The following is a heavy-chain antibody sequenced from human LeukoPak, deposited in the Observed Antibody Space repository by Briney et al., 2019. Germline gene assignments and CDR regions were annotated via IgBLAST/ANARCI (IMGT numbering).Heavy chain of an antibody. V-gene: IGHV3-30*18. D-gene: IGHD3-22*01. J-gene: IGHJ4*02. CDR2: ISYDGSNQ. CDR3: AKDLFLYGSSGYPRCPDY. CDR1: GFTFSSYG. Sequence: GRPLRLSCAASGFTFSSYGIHWVRQAPGKGLEWVAVISYDGSNQYHADSVKGRFTISRDNSKNTLYLQMNSLRAEDSAVYYCAKDLFLYGSSGYPRCPDYWGQGTLVTVSS.